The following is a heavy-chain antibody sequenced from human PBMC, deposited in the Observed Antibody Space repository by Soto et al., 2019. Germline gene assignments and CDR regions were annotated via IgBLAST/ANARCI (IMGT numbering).Heavy chain of an antibody. D-gene: IGHD3-10*01. CDR1: GYTCTVYY. V-gene: IGHV1-2*04. CDR3: ARGGWVDYYGSGSYYTAFDI. CDR2: INPNSGGT. Sequence: GGSVKVSCKASGYTCTVYYMHGVGQSPVQWLDGMGWINPNSGGTNYAQKFQGWVTMTRDTSISTAYMELSRLRSDDTAVYYCARGGWVDYYGSGSYYTAFDIWGQGTMVTVSS. J-gene: IGHJ3*02.